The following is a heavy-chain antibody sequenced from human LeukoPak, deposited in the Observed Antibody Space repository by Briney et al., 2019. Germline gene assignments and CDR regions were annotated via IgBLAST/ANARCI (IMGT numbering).Heavy chain of an antibody. D-gene: IGHD2/OR15-2a*01. CDR1: GFIFKDYW. CDR2: IKQDGSEK. CDR3: ARDAQLRSRWFDP. Sequence: GGSLRLSGAASGFIFKDYWMIWVRQAPGKGLEWVANIKQDGSEKYYVDSVRGRFTISRDNAKNSEHLQMDTLRVEDTAMYYCARDAQLRSRWFDPWGQGTLVTVSS. V-gene: IGHV3-7*03. J-gene: IGHJ5*02.